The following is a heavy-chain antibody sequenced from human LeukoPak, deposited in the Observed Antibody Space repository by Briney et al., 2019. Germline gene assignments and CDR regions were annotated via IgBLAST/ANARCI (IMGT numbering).Heavy chain of an antibody. CDR1: GSTFSNAW. V-gene: IGHV3-15*01. CDR2: IKSKTDGGTT. D-gene: IGHD2-15*01. CDR3: TTDLCSGGSCYLLSYYYGMDV. Sequence: PGGSLRLSCAASGSTFSNAWMSWVRQAPGEGLEWVGRIKSKTDGGTTDYAAPVKGRFTISRDDSKNTLYLQMNSLKTEDTAVYYCTTDLCSGGSCYLLSYYYGMDVWGKGTTVTVSS. J-gene: IGHJ6*04.